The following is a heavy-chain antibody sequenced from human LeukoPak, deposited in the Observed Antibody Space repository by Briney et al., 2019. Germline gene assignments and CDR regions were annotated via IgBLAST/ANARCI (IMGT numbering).Heavy chain of an antibody. J-gene: IGHJ3*02. V-gene: IGHV3-64*04. D-gene: IGHD4-17*01. Sequence: PGGSLRLSCSASGFPFSSYAMHWVRQAPGKGLEYVSAISDSGGSTYYADSVKGRFTISRDNSKNTLYLQMNSLRAEDTAVYYCARLYGPDAFDIWGQGTMVTVSS. CDR3: ARLYGPDAFDI. CDR2: ISDSGGST. CDR1: GFPFSSYA.